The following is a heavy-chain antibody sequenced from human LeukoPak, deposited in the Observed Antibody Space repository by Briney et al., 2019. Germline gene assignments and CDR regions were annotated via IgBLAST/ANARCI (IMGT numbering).Heavy chain of an antibody. Sequence: GGSLRLSCAASGGPFSSYAMHWVRQVPGKGLEWVAVISYDGSNKYYADSVKGRFTISRDNSKNTLYLQMNSLRAEDTAVYYCAKGDRYSSGWYYYYYYMDVWGKGTTVTVSS. J-gene: IGHJ6*03. CDR1: GGPFSSYA. CDR2: ISYDGSNK. D-gene: IGHD6-19*01. CDR3: AKGDRYSSGWYYYYYYMDV. V-gene: IGHV3-30*18.